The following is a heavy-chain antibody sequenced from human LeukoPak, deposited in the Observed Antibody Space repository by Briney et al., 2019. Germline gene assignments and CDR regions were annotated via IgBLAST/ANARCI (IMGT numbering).Heavy chain of an antibody. Sequence: KPGGALRLSCAAPGFTFSYAYMKWVRQAPGKGPEWVGRIKSKGDGGTTDYAAPVKGRFTISRDDSKNMLYLQMNSLTTEDTAVYYCTTVTMVREINWGPGTLVTVSS. CDR3: TTVTMVREIN. D-gene: IGHD3-10*01. V-gene: IGHV3-15*01. CDR1: GFTFSYAY. J-gene: IGHJ4*02. CDR2: IKSKGDGGTT.